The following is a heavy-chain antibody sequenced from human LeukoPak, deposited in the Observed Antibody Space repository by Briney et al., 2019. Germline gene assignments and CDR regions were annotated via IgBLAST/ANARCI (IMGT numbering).Heavy chain of an antibody. CDR1: GGSIRSTIYY. D-gene: IGHD3-22*01. J-gene: IGHJ4*02. CDR2: IYYTGNT. V-gene: IGHV4-39*07. CDR3: ARAPHFFDTSGSRYYFDP. Sequence: PSETLSLTCTVSGGSIRSTIYYWGWTRQPPGKGLEWFVSIYYTGNTYYNPSLMSRVTISVDTSKNQFSLHLSSVTAADTAVYYCARAPHFFDTSGSRYYFDPWGQGALVTVSS.